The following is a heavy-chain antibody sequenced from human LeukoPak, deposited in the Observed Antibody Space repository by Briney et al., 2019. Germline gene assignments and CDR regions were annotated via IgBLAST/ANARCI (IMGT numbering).Heavy chain of an antibody. CDR1: GLTFSSYA. CDR2: ISSFSTTI. Sequence: GGSLRLSCAASGLTFSSYAMNWVRQAPGKGLEWVSYISSFSTTIYYADSVKGRFTISRDDAKNSLYLQMNSLRAEDTAVYYCARGTPIDYWGQGTLVTVSS. CDR3: ARGTPIDY. J-gene: IGHJ4*02. V-gene: IGHV3-48*01.